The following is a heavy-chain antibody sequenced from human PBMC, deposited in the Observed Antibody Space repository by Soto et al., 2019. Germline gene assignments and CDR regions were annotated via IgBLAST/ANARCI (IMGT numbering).Heavy chain of an antibody. D-gene: IGHD3-16*01. CDR3: ASSGGGEDY. CDR1: GGSISSSHW. CDR2: IYHSGST. Sequence: QVQLQESGPGLVKPSGTLSLSCAVSGGSISSSHWWTWVRQPPGKGLEWIGEIYHSGSTNYNPSLKGRVTISVDTSRNQFSLNLSSVPAADTAVYYWASSGGGEDYWGQGILVTVSS. J-gene: IGHJ4*02. V-gene: IGHV4-4*02.